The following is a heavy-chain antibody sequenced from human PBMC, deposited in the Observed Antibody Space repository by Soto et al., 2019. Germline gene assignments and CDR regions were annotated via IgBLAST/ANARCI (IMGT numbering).Heavy chain of an antibody. CDR3: AGERITMIVVVGGMDV. CDR1: GGTFSSYA. V-gene: IGHV1-69*06. CDR2: IIPIFGTA. Sequence: QVQLVQSGAEVKKPGSSVKASCKASGGTFSSYAISWARQAPGQGLEWMGGIIPIFGTANYAQKFQGRVTITADKSTSTAYMEQSSLRSEDTAVYYCAGERITMIVVVGGMDVWGQGTTVTVSS. J-gene: IGHJ6*02. D-gene: IGHD3-22*01.